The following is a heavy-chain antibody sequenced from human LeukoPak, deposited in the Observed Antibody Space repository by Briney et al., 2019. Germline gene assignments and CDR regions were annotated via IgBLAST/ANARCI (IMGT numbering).Heavy chain of an antibody. D-gene: IGHD1-1*01. CDR3: ARESSGTTGGGFF. Sequence: PGGSLRLSCAASGFTFSSYAMHWVRQAPGNGLEWVAVISYDGSNKYYADSVKGRITISRDNSKNTLYLQMNSLRAEDTAVYYCARESSGTTGGGFFWGQGTLVTVSS. CDR2: ISYDGSNK. V-gene: IGHV3-30-3*01. CDR1: GFTFSSYA. J-gene: IGHJ4*02.